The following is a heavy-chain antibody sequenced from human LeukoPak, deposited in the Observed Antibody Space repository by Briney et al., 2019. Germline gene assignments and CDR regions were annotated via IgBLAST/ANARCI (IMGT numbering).Heavy chain of an antibody. CDR2: MYLSGTT. D-gene: IGHD3-22*01. CDR1: GDSINSLDL. J-gene: IGHJ4*02. CDR3: AGLVGRYSSGLYYYYFDY. Sequence: PSETLSLTCTVSGDSINSLDLWSWVRQPLGKGLEWIGEMYLSGTTHSNPSVKSRVTISTDKSKNQFFLNLSSVTAADTAVYYCAGLVGRYSSGLYYYYFDYWGQGTLVTVSS. V-gene: IGHV4-4*02.